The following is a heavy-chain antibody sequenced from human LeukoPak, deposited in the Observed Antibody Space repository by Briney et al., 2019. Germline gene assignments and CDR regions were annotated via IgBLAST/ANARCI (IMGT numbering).Heavy chain of an antibody. Sequence: ASVKVSCKASGYTFTSYDISWVRQATGQGLEWMGWMNPNSGNTGYAQKFKGRVTITRNTSISTAYMELSSLRSEDMAVYYCARESRVVATHYYMDVWGKGTTVTVSS. CDR3: ARESRVVATHYYMDV. J-gene: IGHJ6*03. CDR1: GYTFTSYD. V-gene: IGHV1-8*03. D-gene: IGHD5-12*01. CDR2: MNPNSGNT.